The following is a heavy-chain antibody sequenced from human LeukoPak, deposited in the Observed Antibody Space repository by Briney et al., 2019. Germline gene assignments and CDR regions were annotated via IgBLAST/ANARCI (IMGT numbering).Heavy chain of an antibody. D-gene: IGHD3-22*01. CDR3: ARGPYSYDSSGAFDI. CDR1: GDSISSGDYY. CDR2: ISSSGST. J-gene: IGHJ3*02. Sequence: PSEALSLTCTVSGDSISSGDYYWSWIRQPAGKGLEWIGRISSSGSTNYNPSLKSRVTISVDTSKNQYSLKLSSVTAADTAVYFCARGPYSYDSSGAFDIWGQGTMVTVSS. V-gene: IGHV4-61*02.